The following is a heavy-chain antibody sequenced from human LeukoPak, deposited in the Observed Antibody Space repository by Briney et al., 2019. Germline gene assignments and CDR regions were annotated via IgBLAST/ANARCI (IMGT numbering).Heavy chain of an antibody. V-gene: IGHV3-30-3*01. J-gene: IGHJ6*02. CDR1: GFTFSSYA. Sequence: PGGSLRLSCAASGFTFSSYAMHWVRQAPGKGLEWVAVISYDGSNKYYADSVKGRFTISRDNSKNTLYLQMNSLRAEDTAVYYCARDRSLYCSSTSCHYYYGMDVWGQGTTVTVSS. CDR2: ISYDGSNK. CDR3: ARDRSLYCSSTSCHYYYGMDV. D-gene: IGHD2-2*01.